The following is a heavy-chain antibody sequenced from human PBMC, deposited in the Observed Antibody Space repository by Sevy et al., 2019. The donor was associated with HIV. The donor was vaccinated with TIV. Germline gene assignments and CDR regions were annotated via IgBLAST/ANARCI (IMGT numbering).Heavy chain of an antibody. D-gene: IGHD3-3*01. V-gene: IGHV3-30*18. CDR3: AKRITIFGVVISHGGGMDV. CDR2: ISYDGSNK. J-gene: IGHJ6*02. CDR1: GFTFSSYG. Sequence: GSLRLSCAASGFTFSSYGMHWVRQAPGKGLEWVAVISYDGSNKYYADSVKGRFTISRDNSKNTLYLQMNSLRAEDMAVYYCAKRITIFGVVISHGGGMDVWGQGTTVTVSS.